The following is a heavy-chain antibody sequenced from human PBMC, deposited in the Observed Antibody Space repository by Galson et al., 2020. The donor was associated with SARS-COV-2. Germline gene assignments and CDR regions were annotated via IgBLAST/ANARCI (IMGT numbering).Heavy chain of an antibody. J-gene: IGHJ4*02. CDR3: ARRMAAVGTFDY. V-gene: IGHV2-70*13. D-gene: IGHD6-13*01. CDR2: IDWDYDK. CDR1: GFLLSTSGMS. Sequence: SGPTLVNPTPTLTLTCTFSGFLLSTSGMSVSWIRQPPGKALEWLALIDWDYDKYYNTSLKTRLTISKDTSKNQVVLRMTNMDPADTATYYCARRMAAVGTFDYWGQGILVTVSS.